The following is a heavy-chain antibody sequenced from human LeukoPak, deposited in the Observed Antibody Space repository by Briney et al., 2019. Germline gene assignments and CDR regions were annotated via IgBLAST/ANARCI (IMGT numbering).Heavy chain of an antibody. D-gene: IGHD1-1*01. CDR1: GDSVSSNSAL. V-gene: IGHV6-1*01. J-gene: IGHJ3*02. CDR2: TYYRSTWYN. Sequence: SQTLSLTCAISGDSVSSNSALWNWIRQSPSKGLEWLGRTYYRSTWYNDYAVSVKSRITIHADTSKNQFSLQLNSVTPEDTAVYYCANSKPMWNDAFDIWGQGTMVTVSS. CDR3: ANSKPMWNDAFDI.